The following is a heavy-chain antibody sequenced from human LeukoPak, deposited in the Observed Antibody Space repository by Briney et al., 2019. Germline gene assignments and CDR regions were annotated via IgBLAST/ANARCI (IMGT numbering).Heavy chain of an antibody. CDR1: GYTFTGYY. D-gene: IGHD3-22*01. V-gene: IGHV1-2*02. J-gene: IGHJ5*02. CDR2: INPNSGGT. Sequence: ASVKVSCKASGYTFTGYYMHWVRQAPGQGLEWMRWINPNSGGTNYAQKFQGRVTMTRDTSISTAYMELSRLRSDDTAVYYCARARYYYDSSGFPSGQGTLVTVSS. CDR3: ARARYYYDSSGFP.